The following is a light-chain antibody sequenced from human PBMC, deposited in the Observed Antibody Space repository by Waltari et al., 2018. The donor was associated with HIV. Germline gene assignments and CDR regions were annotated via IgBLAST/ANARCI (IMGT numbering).Light chain of an antibody. CDR3: QQYNSYWT. Sequence: DIQMTQSPSTLSASVGDRVTITCRASQSISSWLDWYQQKPGKAPKRLIYKASSLESGVPSRFSGSGSVTEFTITISSLQPDDFATYYCQQYNSYWTFGQGTKVEIK. J-gene: IGKJ1*01. V-gene: IGKV1-5*03. CDR2: KAS. CDR1: QSISSW.